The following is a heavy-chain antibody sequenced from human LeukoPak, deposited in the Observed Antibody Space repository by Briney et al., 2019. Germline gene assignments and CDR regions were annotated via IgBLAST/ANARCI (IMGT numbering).Heavy chain of an antibody. J-gene: IGHJ4*02. Sequence: PSETLSLTCTVSGGSISSGGYYWSWIRQHPGKGLEWIGYIYYSGSTYYNPSLKSRVTISVDTSKNQFSLKLSSVTAADTAVYYCARVRYYYDSSGYYYNFDYWGQGTLVTVSS. CDR1: GGSISSGGYY. CDR2: IYYSGST. CDR3: ARVRYYYDSSGYYYNFDY. V-gene: IGHV4-31*03. D-gene: IGHD3-22*01.